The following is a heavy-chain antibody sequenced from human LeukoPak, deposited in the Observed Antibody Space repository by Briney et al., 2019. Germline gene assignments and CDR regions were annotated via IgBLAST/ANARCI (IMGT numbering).Heavy chain of an antibody. Sequence: SVKVSCKASGGTFSSYAISWVRQAPGQGLEWMGRIIPILGIANYAQKFQGRVTITADKSTSTAYMELSSLRSEDTAVYYCARDDDSGAAFDYWGQGTLVTVSS. CDR2: IIPILGIA. CDR1: GGTFSSYA. CDR3: ARDDDSGAAFDY. D-gene: IGHD1-1*01. V-gene: IGHV1-69*04. J-gene: IGHJ4*02.